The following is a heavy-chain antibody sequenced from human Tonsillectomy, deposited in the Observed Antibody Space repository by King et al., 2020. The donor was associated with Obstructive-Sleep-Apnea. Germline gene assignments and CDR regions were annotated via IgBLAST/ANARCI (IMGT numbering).Heavy chain of an antibody. Sequence: QLVQSGAEVKEPGASVKVSCKASGYTFTGYYMHWVRQAPGQGLEWMGWINPNSGGTNYAQKFQGRVTVTRDTSTSTAYMELSRLRSDDTAVYYCARWGFTMVRGFFDPWGQGTLVTVSS. CDR2: INPNSGGT. D-gene: IGHD3-10*01. CDR3: ARWGFTMVRGFFDP. CDR1: GYTFTGYY. V-gene: IGHV1-2*02. J-gene: IGHJ5*02.